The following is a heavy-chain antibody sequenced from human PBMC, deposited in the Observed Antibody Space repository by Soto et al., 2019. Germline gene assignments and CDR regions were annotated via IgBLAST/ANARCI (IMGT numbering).Heavy chain of an antibody. J-gene: IGHJ3*02. V-gene: IGHV3-7*01. CDR3: ARDRGYSTFDI. CDR1: GFSFSSYS. Sequence: GVSLRLSCAASGFSFSSYSMSWVLQAPGKGLEWVANMNQGGSEINYVDSVRGRFTISRDNAKNLLYLQMNSLRVDDTAVYHCARDRGYSTFDIWGQGTMVTVSS. CDR2: MNQGGSEI. D-gene: IGHD2-2*01.